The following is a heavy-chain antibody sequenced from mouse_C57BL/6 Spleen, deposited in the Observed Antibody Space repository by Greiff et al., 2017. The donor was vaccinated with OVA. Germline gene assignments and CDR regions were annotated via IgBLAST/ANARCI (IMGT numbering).Heavy chain of an antibody. CDR1: GYTFTDYY. D-gene: IGHD2-4*01. J-gene: IGHJ1*03. Sequence: QVQLKESGAELVRPGASVKLSCKASGYTFTDYYINWVKQRPGQGLEWIARIYPGSGNTYYNEKFKGKATLTAEKSSSTAYMQLSSLTSEDSAVYFCARGIYYDFLYWYFDVWGTGTTVTVSS. V-gene: IGHV1-76*01. CDR3: ARGIYYDFLYWYFDV. CDR2: IYPGSGNT.